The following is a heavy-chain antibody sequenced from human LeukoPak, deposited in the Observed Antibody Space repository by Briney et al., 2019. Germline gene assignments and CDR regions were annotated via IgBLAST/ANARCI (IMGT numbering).Heavy chain of an antibody. D-gene: IGHD6-19*01. CDR2: IYHSGST. CDR1: GGSISSGGYY. J-gene: IGHJ3*02. V-gene: IGHV4-30-2*01. CDR3: ARGGSRWLVPGKSAFDI. Sequence: PSQTLSLTCTVSGGSISSGGYYWSWIRQPPGKGLEWIGYIYHSGSTYYNPSLKSRVTISVDRSKNQFSLKLSSVTAADTAVYYCARGGSRWLVPGKSAFDIWGQGTMVTVSS.